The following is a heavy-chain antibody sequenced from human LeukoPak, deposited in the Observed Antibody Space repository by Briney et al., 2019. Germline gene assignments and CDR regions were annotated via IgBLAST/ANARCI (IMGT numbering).Heavy chain of an antibody. Sequence: ASVKVSCKASGYTFTGYYMHWVRQAPRQGLEWMGWINPNSGDTKYAQKFQDRVTLTRDTSNNTSYMELSRLSSDDTAVYYCAREFRTTTWSFDAFDLWGQGTMVTVSS. CDR1: GYTFTGYY. V-gene: IGHV1-2*02. J-gene: IGHJ3*01. D-gene: IGHD1/OR15-1a*01. CDR3: AREFRTTTWSFDAFDL. CDR2: INPNSGDT.